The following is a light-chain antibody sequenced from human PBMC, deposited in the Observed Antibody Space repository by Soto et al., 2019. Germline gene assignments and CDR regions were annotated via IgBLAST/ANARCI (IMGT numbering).Light chain of an antibody. J-gene: IGLJ2*01. V-gene: IGLV2-14*01. Sequence: QSALTQPASVSGSPGQSITISCTGTSSDVGGYNYVSWYQQHPGNAPKPMIYEVSNRPSGVSNRFSGSKSGNTASLTISGLQAEDEADYYCSSYTSSNTVVFGGGTQLTVL. CDR3: SSYTSSNTVV. CDR1: SSDVGGYNY. CDR2: EVS.